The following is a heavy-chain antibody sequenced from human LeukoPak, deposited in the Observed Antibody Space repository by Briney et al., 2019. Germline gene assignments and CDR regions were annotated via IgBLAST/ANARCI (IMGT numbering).Heavy chain of an antibody. CDR2: ISSSSSTI. D-gene: IGHD3-16*01. CDR3: ARDSPASPLGA. J-gene: IGHJ5*02. CDR1: GFTFSSYS. V-gene: IGHV3-48*01. Sequence: PGGSLRLSCAASGFTFSSYSMNRVRQAPGKGLEWVSYISSSSSTIYYADSVKGRFTISRDNAKNSLYLQMNSLRAEDTAVYYCARDSPASPLGAWGQGTLVTVSS.